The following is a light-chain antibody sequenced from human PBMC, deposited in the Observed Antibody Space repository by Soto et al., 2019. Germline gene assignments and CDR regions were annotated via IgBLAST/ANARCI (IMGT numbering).Light chain of an antibody. CDR2: GTS. V-gene: IGKV3-20*01. J-gene: IGKJ4*01. CDR1: QSISNNH. Sequence: EIVLTQSPATLSLSPGERVTLSCRASQSISNNHLAWYQQKPGQAPRLLIHGTSNRATGIPDRFSGSGSGTDFTLTFSRLEPEDFAVYYCEYYGTSITFGGGTKVDI. CDR3: EYYGTSIT.